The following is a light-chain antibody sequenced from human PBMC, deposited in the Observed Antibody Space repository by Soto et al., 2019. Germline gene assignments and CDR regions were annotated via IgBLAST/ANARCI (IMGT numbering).Light chain of an antibody. Sequence: QSVLTQPHSVSAAPGQNVTISCSGSSSNIGGNSVSWYQQLPGTAPKLLIYDDNKRPSGIPDRFSGSKSGTSATLGITGFQTGDEADYYCGSWDSSLSAYVFGTAPKVTVL. CDR2: DDN. CDR3: GSWDSSLSAYV. V-gene: IGLV1-51*01. J-gene: IGLJ1*01. CDR1: SSNIGGNS.